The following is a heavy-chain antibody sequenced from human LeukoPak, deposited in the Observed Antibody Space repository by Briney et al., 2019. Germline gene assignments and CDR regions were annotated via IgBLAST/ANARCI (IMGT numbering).Heavy chain of an antibody. Sequence: PGGSLRLSCAASGFTFSGSAMQWVRQASGKGLEWVGRIRSKANSYATAYAASVKGMFTISRDDSKNTAYLQMNSLKTEDTAVYYCTSRYDSSGYYPLDYWGQGTLVTVSS. CDR2: IRSKANSYAT. V-gene: IGHV3-73*01. CDR1: GFTFSGSA. CDR3: TSRYDSSGYYPLDY. D-gene: IGHD3-22*01. J-gene: IGHJ4*02.